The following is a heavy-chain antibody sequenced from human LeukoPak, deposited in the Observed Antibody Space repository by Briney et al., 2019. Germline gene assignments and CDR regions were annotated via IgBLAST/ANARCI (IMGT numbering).Heavy chain of an antibody. CDR3: ARAVAIRFWFDP. J-gene: IGHJ5*02. V-gene: IGHV3-33*08. D-gene: IGHD3-3*01. CDR2: IWYGGSNK. Sequence: GGSLRLSCAASGFTFSSYGMHWVRQAPGKGLEWVAVIWYGGSNKYYADSVKGRFTISRDNSKNTLYLQMNSLRAEDMAVYYCARAVAIRFWFDPWGQGTLVTVSS. CDR1: GFTFSSYG.